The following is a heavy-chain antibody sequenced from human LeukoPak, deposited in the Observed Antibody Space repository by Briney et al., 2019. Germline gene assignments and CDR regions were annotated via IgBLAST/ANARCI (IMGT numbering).Heavy chain of an antibody. CDR2: IIPIFGTA. D-gene: IGHD1-20*01. CDR3: ARGITGTTEYFDY. J-gene: IGHJ4*02. V-gene: IGHV1-69*13. Sequence: EASVKVSCKASGGTFSSYAISWVRQAPGQGLEWMGGIIPIFGTANYAQKFQGRVTITVDESTSTAYMELSSLRSEDTAVYYCARGITGTTEYFDYWGQGTLVTVSS. CDR1: GGTFSSYA.